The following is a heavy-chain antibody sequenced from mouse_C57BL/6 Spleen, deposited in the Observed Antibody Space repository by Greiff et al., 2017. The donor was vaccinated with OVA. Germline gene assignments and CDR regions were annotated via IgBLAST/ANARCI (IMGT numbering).Heavy chain of an antibody. V-gene: IGHV1-15*01. Sequence: QVQLQQSGAELVRPGASVTLSCKASGYTFTDYEMHWVKQTPVHGLEWIGAIDPETGGTAYNQKFKGKAILTADKSSSTAYMELRSLTSEDSAVYYCTRSDYYGSSNWFAYWGQGTLVTVSA. CDR3: TRSDYYGSSNWFAY. CDR2: IDPETGGT. J-gene: IGHJ3*01. D-gene: IGHD1-1*01. CDR1: GYTFTDYE.